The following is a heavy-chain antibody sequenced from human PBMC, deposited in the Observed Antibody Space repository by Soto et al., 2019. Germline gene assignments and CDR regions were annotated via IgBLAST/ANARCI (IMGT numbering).Heavy chain of an antibody. CDR3: ARRSLGYDSSGYYFTFFDY. D-gene: IGHD3-22*01. Sequence: GESLKISCKGSGYSFTSYWIGWVRQMPGKGLEWMGLIYPGDSDTRYSPSFQGQVTISADKSISTAYLQWSSLKASDTAMYYCARRSLGYDSSGYYFTFFDYWGQGTLVTVSS. CDR2: IYPGDSDT. V-gene: IGHV5-51*01. J-gene: IGHJ4*02. CDR1: GYSFTSYW.